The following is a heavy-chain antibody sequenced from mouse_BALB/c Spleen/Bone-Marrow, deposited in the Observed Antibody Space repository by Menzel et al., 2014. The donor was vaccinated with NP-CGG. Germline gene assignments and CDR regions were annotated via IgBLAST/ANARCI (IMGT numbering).Heavy chain of an antibody. D-gene: IGHD2-12*01. CDR1: GFTFTDYY. J-gene: IGHJ4*01. CDR2: IRNKANGYTT. CDR3: ARNYDGAMDY. V-gene: IGHV7-3*02. Sequence: EVQLVESGGGLVQPGGSLRLSCATSGFTFTDYYMSWVRQPPGKALEWLGFIRNKANGYTTGYSASVKGRFTISRDNSQSILYLQMNTLRAEDSATYYCARNYDGAMDYWGQGTSVTVSS.